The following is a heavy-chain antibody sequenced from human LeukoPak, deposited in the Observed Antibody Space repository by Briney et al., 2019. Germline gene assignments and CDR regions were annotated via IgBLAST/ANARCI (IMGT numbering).Heavy chain of an antibody. CDR1: GGSVSSGSYY. J-gene: IGHJ5*02. Sequence: SETLSLTCTVSGGSVSSGSYYWSWIRQPPGKGLEWIGYTYYSGSTNYNPSLKSRVTISVDTSKNQFSLKLSSVTAADTAVYYCARGGRLAYCGGDCLETNWFDPWGQGTLVTVSS. CDR3: ARGGRLAYCGGDCLETNWFDP. V-gene: IGHV4-61*01. D-gene: IGHD2-21*02. CDR2: TYYSGST.